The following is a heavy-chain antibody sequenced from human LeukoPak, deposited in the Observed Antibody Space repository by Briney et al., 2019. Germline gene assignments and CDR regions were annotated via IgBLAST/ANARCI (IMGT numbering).Heavy chain of an antibody. CDR3: ARRSHGSGSYFDY. J-gene: IGHJ4*02. CDR1: GGSISSSSYY. CDR2: IYYSGST. D-gene: IGHD3-10*01. Sequence: SETLSLTCTVSGGSISSSSYYWGWIRQPPGKGLEWIGNIYYSGSTYYNPSLKSRVTISVDTSKNQFSLKVSSVTAADMAVYYCARRSHGSGSYFDYWGQGTLVTVSS. V-gene: IGHV4-39*01.